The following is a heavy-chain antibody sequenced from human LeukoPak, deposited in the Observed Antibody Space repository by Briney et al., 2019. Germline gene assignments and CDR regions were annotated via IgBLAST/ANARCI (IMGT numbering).Heavy chain of an antibody. V-gene: IGHV1-2*02. J-gene: IGHJ6*02. CDR3: ARDRGYYYDSRGMDV. Sequence: ASVKVSCKASGYTFTGYYMHWVRQAPGQGLEWMGWINPNSGGTNYAQKFQGRVTMTRDTSISTAYMELSRLRSDDTAVYYCARDRGYYYDSRGMDVWGQGTTVTVSS. D-gene: IGHD3-22*01. CDR1: GYTFTGYY. CDR2: INPNSGGT.